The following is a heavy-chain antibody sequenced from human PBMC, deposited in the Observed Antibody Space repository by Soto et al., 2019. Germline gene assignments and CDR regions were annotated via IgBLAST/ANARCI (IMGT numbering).Heavy chain of an antibody. D-gene: IGHD5-12*01. J-gene: IGHJ4*02. CDR1: GCTFTSYA. CDR3: ARAGAVDIVATISD. CDR2: TNAGNGNT. V-gene: IGHV1-3*01. Sequence: ASVKVSCKASGCTFTSYAMHWVRQAPGQRLEWMGWTNAGNGNTKYSQKFQGRVTITRDTSASTAYMELSSLRSEDTAVYYCARAGAVDIVATISDWGQGTLVTVSS.